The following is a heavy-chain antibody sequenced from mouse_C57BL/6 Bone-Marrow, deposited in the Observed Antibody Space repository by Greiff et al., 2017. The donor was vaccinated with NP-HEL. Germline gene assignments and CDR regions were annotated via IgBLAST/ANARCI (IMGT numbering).Heavy chain of an antibody. CDR1: GYTFTSYW. Sequence: QVQLQQPGAELVMPGASVKLSCKASGYTFTSYWMHWVKQRPGQGLEWIGEIDPSDSYTNYNQKFKVKSTLTVAKSSSAAYMQLSSLTSEDCAVYYCACGSSSLVCWGQGTLVTVSA. D-gene: IGHD1-1*01. J-gene: IGHJ3*01. CDR2: IDPSDSYT. V-gene: IGHV1-69*01. CDR3: ACGSSSLVC.